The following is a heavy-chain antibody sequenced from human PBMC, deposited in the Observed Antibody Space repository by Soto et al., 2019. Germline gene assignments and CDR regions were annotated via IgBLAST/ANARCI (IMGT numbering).Heavy chain of an antibody. D-gene: IGHD5-18*01. V-gene: IGHV4-59*01. CDR3: ARVLGYSYGPFDY. CDR1: GGSISSYY. CDR2: IYYSGST. J-gene: IGHJ4*02. Sequence: QVQLQESGPGLVKPSETLSLTCTVSGGSISSYYWSWIRQPPGKGLEWIGYIYYSGSTNYNPSLKSRVTISVDTSKNQFSLKLSSVTAADTAVYYCARVLGYSYGPFDYWGQGTLVTVSS.